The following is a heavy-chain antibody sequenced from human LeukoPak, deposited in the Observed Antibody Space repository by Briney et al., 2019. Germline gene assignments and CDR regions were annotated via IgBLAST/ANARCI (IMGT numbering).Heavy chain of an antibody. V-gene: IGHV3-23*01. Sequence: GGSLRLSCAASGFTFSSYAMSWVRQAPGKGLEWVSAISGSGGSTYYADSVKGRFTISRDNSKNTLYLQMNSLRAEDTAVYYCAKGLSSDDFWSGYQSSPEFDYWGQGTLVTVSS. J-gene: IGHJ4*02. CDR3: AKGLSSDDFWSGYQSSPEFDY. CDR2: ISGSGGST. CDR1: GFTFSSYA. D-gene: IGHD3-3*01.